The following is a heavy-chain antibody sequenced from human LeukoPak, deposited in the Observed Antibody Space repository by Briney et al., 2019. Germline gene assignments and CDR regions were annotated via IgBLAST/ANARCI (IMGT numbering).Heavy chain of an antibody. Sequence: SETLSLTCTVSGDSMSSSHYCWGWIRQPPGKVLEWIGSIYYSGSTYYNPSLKSRVTISVDTSKNQFSLKLSSVTAADTAVYYCAKDSVLRQWLVHGFDHWGQGTLVTVSS. J-gene: IGHJ4*02. CDR3: AKDSVLRQWLVHGFDH. V-gene: IGHV4-39*07. D-gene: IGHD6-19*01. CDR2: IYYSGST. CDR1: GDSMSSSHYC.